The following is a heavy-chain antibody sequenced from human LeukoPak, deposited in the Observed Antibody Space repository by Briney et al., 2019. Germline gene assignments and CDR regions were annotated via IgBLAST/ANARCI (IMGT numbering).Heavy chain of an antibody. J-gene: IGHJ6*02. CDR2: INPNSGGT. CDR3: ARDPLPYGDYGPYYGRDV. D-gene: IGHD4-17*01. Sequence: GASVKVSCKASGYTFTGYYMHWVRQAPGQGLEWMGWINPNSGGTNYAQKFQGRVTMTRDTSNSTAYMELSRQRSDDTAVYYCARDPLPYGDYGPYYGRDVWGQGTTVTVSS. V-gene: IGHV1-2*02. CDR1: GYTFTGYY.